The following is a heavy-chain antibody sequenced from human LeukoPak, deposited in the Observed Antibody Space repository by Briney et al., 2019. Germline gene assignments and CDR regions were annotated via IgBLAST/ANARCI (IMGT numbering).Heavy chain of an antibody. V-gene: IGHV3-11*01. CDR2: ISSSGSTI. CDR1: GFTFRDYY. J-gene: IGHJ4*02. Sequence: GGSLRLSCAASGFTFRDYYMTWIRQAPGKGLEWVSYISSSGSTIYYADSLKGRFTISRDNAKNSVFPQMNSLRAEDTAVYYCAREASSGSFDYWGQGTLVTVSS. CDR3: AREASSGSFDY. D-gene: IGHD6-25*01.